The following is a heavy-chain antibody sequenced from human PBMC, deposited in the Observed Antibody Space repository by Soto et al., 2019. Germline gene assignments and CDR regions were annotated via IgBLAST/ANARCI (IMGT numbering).Heavy chain of an antibody. CDR1: GVSISSSSYY. V-gene: IGHV4-39*01. D-gene: IGHD4-4*01. CDR2: IYYSGST. Sequence: SETLSLTCTVSGVSISSSSYYWGWIRQPPGKGLEWIGSIYYSGSTYYNPSLKSRVTISVDTSKNQFSLKLSSMTAADTAVYYCARLTLQTQYYYYGMDVWGQGTTVTVSS. CDR3: ARLTLQTQYYYYGMDV. J-gene: IGHJ6*02.